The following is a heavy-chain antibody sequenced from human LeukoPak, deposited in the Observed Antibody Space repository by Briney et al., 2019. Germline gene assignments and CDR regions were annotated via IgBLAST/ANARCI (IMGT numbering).Heavy chain of an antibody. V-gene: IGHV3-9*01. CDR1: GFTFDDYA. D-gene: IGHD5-18*01. CDR2: ICWNSGSI. Sequence: GGSLRLSCAASGFTFDDYAMHWVRQAPGKGLEWVSGICWNSGSIGYADSVKGRFTISRDNAKTSLYLQMNSLRAEDTALYYCARVDTAMAGHYYYYYMDVWGKGTTVTVSS. CDR3: ARVDTAMAGHYYYYYMDV. J-gene: IGHJ6*03.